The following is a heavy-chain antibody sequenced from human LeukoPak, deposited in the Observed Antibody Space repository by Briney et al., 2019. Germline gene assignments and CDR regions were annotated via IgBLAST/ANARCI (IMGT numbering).Heavy chain of an antibody. CDR2: IGAYNGNT. D-gene: IGHD2-2*01. Sequence: GASVKVSCKASGYTFAESGISWVRQAPGQGLEWMGWIGAYNGNTKYVQKFQDRVTMTADTSTSTAYLELGSLSSDDTALYYCGRDHQYDFDYWGQGTLVTVSS. J-gene: IGHJ4*02. V-gene: IGHV1-18*01. CDR3: GRDHQYDFDY. CDR1: GYTFAESG.